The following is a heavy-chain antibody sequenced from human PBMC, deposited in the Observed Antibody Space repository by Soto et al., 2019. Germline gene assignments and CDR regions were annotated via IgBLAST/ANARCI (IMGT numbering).Heavy chain of an antibody. CDR1: GYTFTSYG. D-gene: IGHD3-22*01. J-gene: IGHJ4*02. CDR2: ISAYNGNT. CDR3: ARGRPPTYYYDSSQFDY. V-gene: IGHV1-18*01. Sequence: QVQLVQSGAEVKKPGASVKVSCKASGYTFTSYGISWVRQAPGQGLERMGWISAYNGNTNYAQKLQGRVTMTTDTSTSTAYMELRSLRSDDTAVYYCARGRPPTYYYDSSQFDYWGQGTLVTVSS.